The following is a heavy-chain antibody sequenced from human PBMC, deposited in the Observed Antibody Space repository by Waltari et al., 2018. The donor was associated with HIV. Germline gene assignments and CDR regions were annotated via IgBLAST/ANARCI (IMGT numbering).Heavy chain of an antibody. V-gene: IGHV3-74*01. D-gene: IGHD4-17*01. CDR2: ISSDGSTT. CDR3: ARENTMTYYDALDI. CDR1: GFTFRSYW. J-gene: IGHJ3*02. Sequence: EVQLVESGGGLVQPGGSLRLSCAASGFTFRSYWLHWVRKAPGKGLVWVSCISSDGSTTNYADSVKGRLTISRDNAKNTLYLQMNSLRADDTAVYYCARENTMTYYDALDIWGQGTMVTVSS.